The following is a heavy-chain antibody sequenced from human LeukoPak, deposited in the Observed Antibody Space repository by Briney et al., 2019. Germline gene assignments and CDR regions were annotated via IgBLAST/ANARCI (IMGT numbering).Heavy chain of an antibody. CDR1: GGFISSYY. J-gene: IGHJ4*02. Sequence: SETLSLTCTVSGGFISSYYWSWIRQPPGKGLEWAGYIDYSGSTNYNPSLKSRVTISLDTSKNQFSLKLSSVTAADTAVYYCARARYSSRYFDYWGQGTLVTVSS. V-gene: IGHV4-59*01. CDR3: ARARYSSRYFDY. CDR2: IDYSGST. D-gene: IGHD6-13*01.